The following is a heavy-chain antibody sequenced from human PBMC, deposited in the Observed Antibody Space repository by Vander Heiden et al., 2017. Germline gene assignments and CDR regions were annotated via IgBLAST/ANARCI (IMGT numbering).Heavy chain of an antibody. CDR3: AIDLSKTVNY. J-gene: IGHJ4*02. CDR1: GSTLTELS. CDR2: FDPEDGET. V-gene: IGHV1-24*01. D-gene: IGHD2-21*02. Sequence: QLQLVQSGAEGNKPGPSVKVSCQVSGSTLTELSMHWVRQAAGKGREWMGGFDPEDGETSDAQKCQGRVTMTEDTSTDTAYMEMRSLRSEDTAVYYCAIDLSKTVNYWGQGTLVTVSS.